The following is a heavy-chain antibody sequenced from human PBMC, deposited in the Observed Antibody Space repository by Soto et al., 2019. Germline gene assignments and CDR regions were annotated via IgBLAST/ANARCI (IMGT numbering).Heavy chain of an antibody. J-gene: IGHJ6*02. CDR1: GFTFTSSA. CDR2: IVVGSGNT. D-gene: IGHD3-16*01. Sequence: SVKVSCKASGFTFTSSAVQWVRQARGQRLEWIGWIVVGSGNTNYAQKFQERVTITRDMSTSTAYMELSSLRSEDTAVYYCAAELGYYYYGMDVSGHGTTVTVS. CDR3: AAELGYYYYGMDV. V-gene: IGHV1-58*01.